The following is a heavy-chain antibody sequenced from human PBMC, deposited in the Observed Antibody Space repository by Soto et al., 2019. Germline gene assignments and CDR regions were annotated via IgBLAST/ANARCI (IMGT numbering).Heavy chain of an antibody. V-gene: IGHV1-2*02. CDR3: ARTQTNDY. Sequence: QVQLVQSGAEVKKPGASVKVSCKASGYTFTGYYIHWVRQAPGQGLEWMEWINTNSGGTNYAQKFQGRVTMTRDTSISTAYMELSRLTSDDTAVYYCARTQTNDYWGQGTLVTVSS. J-gene: IGHJ4*02. CDR1: GYTFTGYY. CDR2: INTNSGGT.